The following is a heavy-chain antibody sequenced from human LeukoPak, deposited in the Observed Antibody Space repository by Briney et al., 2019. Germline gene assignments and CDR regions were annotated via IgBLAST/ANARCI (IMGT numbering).Heavy chain of an antibody. J-gene: IGHJ4*02. CDR1: GGSISSYY. Sequence: SETLSLTCTVSGGSISSYYWGWIRQPPGKGLEWIGYIYYSGNTNYNPSLKSRVTISVDTSKNQFSLKLSSVTAADTAVYYCARASYSSGWLPFDYWGQGTLVTVSS. D-gene: IGHD6-19*01. CDR3: ARASYSSGWLPFDY. V-gene: IGHV4-59*01. CDR2: IYYSGNT.